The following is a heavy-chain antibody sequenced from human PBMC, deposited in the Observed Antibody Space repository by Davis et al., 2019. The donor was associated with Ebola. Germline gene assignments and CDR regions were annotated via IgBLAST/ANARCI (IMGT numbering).Heavy chain of an antibody. CDR3: ARAAGVVVVAATPIYYYYGMDV. CDR1: GGSFSGYY. D-gene: IGHD2-15*01. Sequence: SETLSLTCAVYGGSFSGYYWSWIRQPPGKGLEWIGYIYYSGSTNYNPSLKSRVTISVDTSKNQFSLKLSSVTAADTAVYYCARAAGVVVVAATPIYYYYGMDVWGQGTTVTVSS. V-gene: IGHV4-59*01. CDR2: IYYSGST. J-gene: IGHJ6*02.